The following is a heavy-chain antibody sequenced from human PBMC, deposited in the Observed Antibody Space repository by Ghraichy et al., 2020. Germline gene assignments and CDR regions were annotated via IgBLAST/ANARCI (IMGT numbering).Heavy chain of an antibody. V-gene: IGHV3-23*01. D-gene: IGHD2-21*01. CDR1: GFSFNNYA. Sequence: GGSLRLSCAASGFSFNNYAMTWVRQAPGKGLEWVSYIRGKVVGTYYAGSVRGRFTISRDNSKNTLYLQMNSLRAEDTAIYYCAKINFYDSSAIHLGWFDPWGQGTLVSVSS. CDR2: IRGKVVGT. CDR3: AKINFYDSSAIHLGWFDP. J-gene: IGHJ5*02.